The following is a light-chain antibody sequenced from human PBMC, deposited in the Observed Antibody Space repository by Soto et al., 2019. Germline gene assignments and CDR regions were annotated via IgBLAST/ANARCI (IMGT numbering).Light chain of an antibody. CDR2: EVS. J-gene: IGLJ2*01. CDR1: SSDVGGYNY. CDR3: CSYAGTYTWI. V-gene: IGLV2-14*01. Sequence: QSALTQPASVSGSPGQSITISCTGTSSDVGGYNYVSWYQQHPGKAPKLMIYEVSNRPSGVSNRFSGSKSGNTASLTISGLQVDDEADYYCCSYAGTYTWIFGGGTKVTVL.